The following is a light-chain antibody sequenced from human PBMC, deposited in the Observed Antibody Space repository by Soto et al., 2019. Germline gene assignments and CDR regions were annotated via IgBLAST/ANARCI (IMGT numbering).Light chain of an antibody. V-gene: IGKV3-15*01. CDR2: GAS. CDR1: QSVSSN. Sequence: EIVMTQSPATLSVSPGERATLSCRASQSVSSNLAWYQQKPCQAPRLLIYGASTRATGIPARFSGSRSGTEFTLTISSLQSEDFAVYYCQQYNNWSPCTFGQGTKLEIK. J-gene: IGKJ2*02. CDR3: QQYNNWSPCT.